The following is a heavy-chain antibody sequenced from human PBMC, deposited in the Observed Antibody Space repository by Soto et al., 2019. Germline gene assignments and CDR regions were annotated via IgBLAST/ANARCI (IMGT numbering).Heavy chain of an antibody. J-gene: IGHJ4*02. CDR3: ASHSSSQLPAPLDY. Sequence: GGSLRLSCAASGFTVSSNYMSWVRQAPGKGLEWVSVIYSGGSTYYADSVKGRFTISRDNSKNTLYLQMNSLRAEDTAVYYCASHSSSQLPAPLDYWGQGTLVTVSS. CDR1: GFTVSSNY. D-gene: IGHD6-6*01. CDR2: IYSGGST. V-gene: IGHV3-53*01.